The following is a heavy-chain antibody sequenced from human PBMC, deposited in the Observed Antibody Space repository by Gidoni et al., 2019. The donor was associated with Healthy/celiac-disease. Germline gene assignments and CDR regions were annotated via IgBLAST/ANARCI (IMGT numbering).Heavy chain of an antibody. Sequence: QLVSSGAEAMNQEASVKVSCTASVYTFTSYGISWVRQSPGQGLEWMGWISAYNGNTNYAQKLQGRVNMTTDTSTSTVYMELRSLSADDTAVYYCVSLIGAIFGGDVDYWGQGTLVTVSS. V-gene: IGHV1-18*01. CDR3: VSLIGAIFGGDVDY. J-gene: IGHJ4*02. CDR1: VYTFTSYG. CDR2: ISAYNGNT. D-gene: IGHD3-3*01.